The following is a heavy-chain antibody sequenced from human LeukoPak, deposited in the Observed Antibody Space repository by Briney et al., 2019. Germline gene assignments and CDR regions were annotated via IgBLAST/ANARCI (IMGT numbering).Heavy chain of an antibody. CDR2: IFYTGNT. J-gene: IGHJ3*02. V-gene: IGHV4-59*01. CDR1: GGSMTNYY. CDR3: ARVSTSYDAFDI. Sequence: SETLSLTCTVSGGSMTNYYWSWIRQTPRKGLEWMGYIFYTGNTDYNPSLKSRLTISVDTSKNQFSLKLSSVTAADTAVYYCARVSTSYDAFDIWGQGTMVTVSS.